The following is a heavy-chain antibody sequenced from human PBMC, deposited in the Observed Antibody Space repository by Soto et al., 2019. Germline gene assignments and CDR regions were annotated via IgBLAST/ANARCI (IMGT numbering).Heavy chain of an antibody. CDR2: ISGSGGST. V-gene: IGHV3-23*01. Sequence: EVQLLESGGGLVQPGGSLRLSCAASGFTFSSYAMSWVRQAPGKGLEWVSAISGSGGSTYYADSVKGRFTISRDNSKNMLYLQMNSLRAEDTAVYYCAKVGSDVVVIAILEFDYWGQGTLVTVSS. CDR3: AKVGSDVVVIAILEFDY. D-gene: IGHD2-21*01. J-gene: IGHJ4*02. CDR1: GFTFSSYA.